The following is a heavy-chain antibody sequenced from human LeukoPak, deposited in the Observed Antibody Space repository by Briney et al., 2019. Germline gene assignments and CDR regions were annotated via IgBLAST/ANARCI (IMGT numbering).Heavy chain of an antibody. CDR1: GGSISSYY. Sequence: PSETLSLTCTVSGGSISSYYWSWIRQPAGKGLEWIGRIYTSGSTNYNPSLKSRVTMSVDTSKNQFSLKLSSVTAADTAVYYCARDLSSGYYEVSDYWGQGTLVTVSS. J-gene: IGHJ4*02. V-gene: IGHV4-4*07. CDR2: IYTSGST. CDR3: ARDLSSGYYEVSDY. D-gene: IGHD3-22*01.